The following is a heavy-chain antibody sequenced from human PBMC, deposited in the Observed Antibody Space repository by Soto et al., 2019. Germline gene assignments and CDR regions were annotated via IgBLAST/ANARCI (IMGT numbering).Heavy chain of an antibody. CDR2: ISYDGSNK. D-gene: IGHD4-17*01. V-gene: IGHV3-30*03. CDR3: AWFGDYDAFDI. CDR1: GFTFSSYG. Sequence: GGSLRLSCAASGFTFSSYGMHWVRQAPGKGLEWVAVISYDGSNKYYADSVKGRFTISRDNSKNTLYLQMNSLRAEDTAVYYCAWFGDYDAFDIWGQGTMVTVSS. J-gene: IGHJ3*02.